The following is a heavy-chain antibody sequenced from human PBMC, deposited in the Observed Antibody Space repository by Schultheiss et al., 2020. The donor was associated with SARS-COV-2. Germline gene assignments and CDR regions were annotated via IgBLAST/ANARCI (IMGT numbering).Heavy chain of an antibody. J-gene: IGHJ5*02. CDR1: GYTFTSYG. Sequence: ASVKVSCKASGYTFTSYGISWVRQAPGQGLEWMGWMNPNSGNTGYAQKFQGRVTMTRNTSISTAYMELSSLRSEDTAVYYCARGARQWGYWFDPWGQGTLVTVSS. CDR2: MNPNSGNT. D-gene: IGHD3-22*01. CDR3: ARGARQWGYWFDP. V-gene: IGHV1-8*02.